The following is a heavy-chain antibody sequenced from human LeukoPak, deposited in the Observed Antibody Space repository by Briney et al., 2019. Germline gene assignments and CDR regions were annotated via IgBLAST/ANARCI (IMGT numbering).Heavy chain of an antibody. CDR3: ARELSSGYDY. CDR2: IYHSGST. CDR1: GFTFRSHA. J-gene: IGHJ4*02. V-gene: IGHV4-4*02. Sequence: PGGSLRLSCVASGFTFRSHAMSWVRQAPGKGLEWIGEIYHSGSTYYNPSLKSRVTISVDTSKNQFSLKLSSVTAADTAVYYCARELSSGYDYWGQGTLVTVSS. D-gene: IGHD5-12*01.